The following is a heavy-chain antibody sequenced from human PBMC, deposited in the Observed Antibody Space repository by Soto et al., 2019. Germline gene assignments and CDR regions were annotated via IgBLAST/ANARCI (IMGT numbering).Heavy chain of an antibody. CDR1: GGSFSGYY. J-gene: IGHJ5*02. CDR3: ARGRRVYSNYVISTYKWFDP. D-gene: IGHD4-4*01. CDR2: INHSGST. V-gene: IGHV4-34*01. Sequence: PSETLSLTCAVYGGSFSGYYWSWIRQPPGKGLEWIGEINHSGSTNYNPSLKSRVTISVDTSKNQFSLKLSSVTAADTAVYYCARGRRVYSNYVISTYKWFDPWGQGTLVTVSS.